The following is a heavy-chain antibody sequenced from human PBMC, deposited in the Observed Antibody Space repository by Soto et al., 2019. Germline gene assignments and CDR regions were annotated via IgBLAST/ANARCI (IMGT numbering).Heavy chain of an antibody. Sequence: QVQLQDSGPGLVKPSGTLSLTCAVSGGSISSSNWWSWVRQPPGKGLEWIGEIYHSGSTNYNPSLKSRVTISVDKSKNQFSLKLSSVTAADTAVYYCARDPPLTDGTNHDAFDIWGQGTMVTVSS. CDR3: ARDPPLTDGTNHDAFDI. V-gene: IGHV4-4*02. D-gene: IGHD1-26*01. CDR1: GGSISSSNW. CDR2: IYHSGST. J-gene: IGHJ3*02.